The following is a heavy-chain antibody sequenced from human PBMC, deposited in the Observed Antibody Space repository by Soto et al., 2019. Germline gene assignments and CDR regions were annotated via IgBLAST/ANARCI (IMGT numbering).Heavy chain of an antibody. CDR2: ISYDGRSK. CDR3: AKVSSGGGIHYLDS. J-gene: IGHJ4*02. Sequence: SLRLSCAASGFSFSNFAIHWVRRPPGKGLQWVARISYDGRSKYYSDSVRGRFTISRDNSMDMVFLQMNTLGAEDTAVYFCAKVSSGGGIHYLDSWGQGTLVTVSS. D-gene: IGHD3-10*01. V-gene: IGHV3-30*18. CDR1: GFSFSNFA.